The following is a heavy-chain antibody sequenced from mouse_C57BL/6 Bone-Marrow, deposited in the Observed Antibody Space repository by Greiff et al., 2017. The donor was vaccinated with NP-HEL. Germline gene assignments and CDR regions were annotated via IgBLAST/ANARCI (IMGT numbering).Heavy chain of an antibody. Sequence: QVQLQQPGAELVKPGASVKLSCKASGYTFTSYWMHWVKQRPVQGLEWIGMIHPHSGSTNYNEKFKRKATLTVDTSSRPAYMQLSSLTSEDSAVYYGARYYGSSYGYAMDDWGQGTSVTVSS. V-gene: IGHV1-64*01. D-gene: IGHD1-1*01. CDR3: ARYYGSSYGYAMDD. CDR2: IHPHSGST. CDR1: GYTFTSYW. J-gene: IGHJ4*01.